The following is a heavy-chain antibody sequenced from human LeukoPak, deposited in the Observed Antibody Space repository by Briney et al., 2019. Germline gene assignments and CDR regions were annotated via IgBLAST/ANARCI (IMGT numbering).Heavy chain of an antibody. CDR3: ARGDKLRFLEWLPPEAFDI. D-gene: IGHD3-3*01. J-gene: IGHJ3*02. CDR2: IKSKTDGGTT. V-gene: IGHV3-15*01. Sequence: GGSLRLSCAASGFTFSNAWMSWVRQAPGKGLEWVGRIKSKTDGGTTDYAAPVKGRFTISRDDSKNTLYLQMNSLRVEDTAVYYCARGDKLRFLEWLPPEAFDIWGQGTMVTVSS. CDR1: GFTFSNAW.